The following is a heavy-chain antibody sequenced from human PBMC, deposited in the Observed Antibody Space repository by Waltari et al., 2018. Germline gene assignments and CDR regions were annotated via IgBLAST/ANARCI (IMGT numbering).Heavy chain of an antibody. CDR1: GFTFSSFS. J-gene: IGHJ4*02. CDR3: ATHSGYDSLDY. D-gene: IGHD5-12*01. Sequence: EVQLVESGGGLVKPGGSLRLSCAASGFTFSSFSMTWVRQAPGKGLEWVSSSSSSSSYIYYADSVKGRFTISRDNAKNSLYLQMNSLRAEDTAVYYCATHSGYDSLDYWGQGTLVTVSS. V-gene: IGHV3-21*01. CDR2: SSSSSSYI.